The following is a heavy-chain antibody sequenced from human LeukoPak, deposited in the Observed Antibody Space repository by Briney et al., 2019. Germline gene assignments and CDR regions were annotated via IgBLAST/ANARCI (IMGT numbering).Heavy chain of an antibody. CDR1: GYTFTSYA. CDR2: INAGNGNT. V-gene: IGHV1-3*01. Sequence: ASVKVSCKASGYTFTSYAMHWVRQAPGQRLEWMGWINAGNGNTKYSQKFQGRVTITRDTSASTAYMELSSLRSEDTAVYYCARDQTYDSSVFGEGYAFDIWGQGTMVTVSS. J-gene: IGHJ3*02. CDR3: ARDQTYDSSVFGEGYAFDI. D-gene: IGHD3-22*01.